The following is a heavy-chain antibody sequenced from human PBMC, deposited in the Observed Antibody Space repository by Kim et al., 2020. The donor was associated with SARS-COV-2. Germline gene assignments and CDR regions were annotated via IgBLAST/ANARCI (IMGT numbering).Heavy chain of an antibody. Sequence: YAQNFQGRVTMTRDTSISTAYMELSSLRSDDTALYYCARADLAAAGLMDVWGQGTTVTVSS. V-gene: IGHV1-2*02. CDR3: ARADLAAAGLMDV. D-gene: IGHD6-13*01. J-gene: IGHJ6*02.